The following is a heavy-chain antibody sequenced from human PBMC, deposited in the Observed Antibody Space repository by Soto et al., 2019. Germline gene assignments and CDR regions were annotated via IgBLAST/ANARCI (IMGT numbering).Heavy chain of an antibody. CDR2: INAGNGNT. CDR3: ARDDYDSSGYYLTPRYYFDY. V-gene: IGHV1-3*01. Sequence: ASAKGSCKSSGYSFTSYSMHWVRQAPRQRLEWMGWINAGNGNTKYSQKFQGRVTITRDTSASTAYMELSSLRSEDTAVYYCARDDYDSSGYYLTPRYYFDYWGQGALVTVSS. J-gene: IGHJ4*02. D-gene: IGHD3-22*01. CDR1: GYSFTSYS.